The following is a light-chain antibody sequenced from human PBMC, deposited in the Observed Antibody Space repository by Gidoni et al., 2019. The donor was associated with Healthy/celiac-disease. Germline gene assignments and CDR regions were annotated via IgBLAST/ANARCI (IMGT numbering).Light chain of an antibody. CDR1: SSDVGGYNY. V-gene: IGLV2-14*01. CDR3: SSYTSSSTWV. J-gene: IGLJ3*02. CDR2: DVR. Sequence: SALTQPASVSGSPGQSITISCTGTSSDVGGYNYVPWYQQHPGKAPKLMIYDVRNRPTGVSNRFSGSKSGNTASLTISGLQAEDEADYYCSSYTSSSTWVFGGGTKLTVL.